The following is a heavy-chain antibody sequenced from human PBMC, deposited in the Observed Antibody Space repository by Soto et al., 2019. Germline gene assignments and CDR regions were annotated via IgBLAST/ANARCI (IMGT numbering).Heavy chain of an antibody. CDR1: GFTFSSHL. D-gene: IGHD1-26*01. V-gene: IGHV3-7*05. Sequence: EVQLVDSGGGLVQPGGSLRLSCAASGFTFSSHLMSWVRQAPGKGLEWVANIKPDGSEKYYLDSVKGRFTISRDNARNSVYLQMNSLRADDTAVYYCAKCGRSPTNFDYWGQGTLVTVSS. J-gene: IGHJ4*02. CDR3: AKCGRSPTNFDY. CDR2: IKPDGSEK.